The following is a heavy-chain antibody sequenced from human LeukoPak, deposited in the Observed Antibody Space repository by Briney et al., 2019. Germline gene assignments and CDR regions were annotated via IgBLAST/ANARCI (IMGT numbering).Heavy chain of an antibody. Sequence: GGSLRLSCAASGFTFSSYGMHWVRQAPGKGLEWVAFIRFDGSNKYYADSVKGRFTISRDNSKNTLYLQMNSLRPEDSAVYYCAKDLTNWGSSRDLYYFDYWGQGTLVTVSS. V-gene: IGHV3-30*02. CDR3: AKDLTNWGSSRDLYYFDY. CDR1: GFTFSSYG. CDR2: IRFDGSNK. D-gene: IGHD3-16*01. J-gene: IGHJ4*02.